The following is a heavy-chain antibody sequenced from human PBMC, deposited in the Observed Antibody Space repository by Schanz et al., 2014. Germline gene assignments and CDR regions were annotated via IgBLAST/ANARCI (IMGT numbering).Heavy chain of an antibody. CDR2: IYSGIGA. D-gene: IGHD3-9*01. V-gene: IGHV3-23*03. J-gene: IGHJ4*02. CDR3: AKQIHYDILTVTRN. Sequence: EVQLLESGGGLVQPGGSLRLSCAASGFTFSSYAMSWVRQAPGKGLEWVSVIYSGIGAYYADSVKDRFTVSRDNSKNILYLQMNSLRAEDTAVYYCAKQIHYDILTVTRNWGQGTLVTVSS. CDR1: GFTFSSYA.